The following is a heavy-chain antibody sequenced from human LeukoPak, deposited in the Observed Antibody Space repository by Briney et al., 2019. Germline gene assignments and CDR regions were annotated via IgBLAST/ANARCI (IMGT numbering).Heavy chain of an antibody. J-gene: IGHJ4*02. CDR3: ARDFRRYSYGPVDY. Sequence: PGGSLRLSCAASGFTFSSYSMNWVRQAPGKGLEWVSYISSSSSTIYYADSVKGRFTISRDNAKNSLYLQMNSLRAEDTAVYYCARDFRRYSYGPVDYWGQGTLVTVSS. CDR1: GFTFSSYS. CDR2: ISSSSSTI. D-gene: IGHD5-18*01. V-gene: IGHV3-48*01.